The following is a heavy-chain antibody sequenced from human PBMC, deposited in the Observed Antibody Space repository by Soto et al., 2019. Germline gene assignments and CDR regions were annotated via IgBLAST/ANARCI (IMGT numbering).Heavy chain of an antibody. V-gene: IGHV3-7*03. D-gene: IGHD5-18*01. CDR3: AREGLSYGPKGAVFDH. Sequence: EVQLVESGGGLVQPGGSLTVSCAASGFNFKTYWMSWVRQAPGKGLEWVANINEDGSHKYYVDSMKGRLIVSMEGRLSVSRDNAKNVLFLQLNSLRAEDTAVYYCAREGLSYGPKGAVFDHWGQGSRVTVSS. J-gene: IGHJ4*02. CDR2: INEDGSHK. CDR1: GFNFKTYW.